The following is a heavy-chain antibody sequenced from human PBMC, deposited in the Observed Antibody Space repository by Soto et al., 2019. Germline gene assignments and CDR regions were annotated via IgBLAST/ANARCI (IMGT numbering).Heavy chain of an antibody. D-gene: IGHD6-6*01. J-gene: IGHJ6*02. Sequence: SLRLSCAASGFTFSSYGMHWVRQAPGKGLEWVAVISYDGSNKYYADSVKGRFTISRDNSKNTLYLQMNSLRAEDTAVYYCAKDFPTYSSSSYGMDVWGQGTTVTVSS. CDR1: GFTFSSYG. CDR2: ISYDGSNK. CDR3: AKDFPTYSSSSYGMDV. V-gene: IGHV3-30*18.